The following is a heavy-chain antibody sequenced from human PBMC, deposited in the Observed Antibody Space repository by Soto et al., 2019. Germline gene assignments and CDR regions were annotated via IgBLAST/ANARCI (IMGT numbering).Heavy chain of an antibody. V-gene: IGHV3-23*01. CDR3: ARGWLRGFFDY. CDR2: ITGSGDST. D-gene: IGHD5-12*01. J-gene: IGHJ4*02. CDR1: GFTFSSYA. Sequence: GGSLRISCAASGFTFSSYAMSWVRQAPGKGLEWVSAITGSGDSTYYADSVKGRFTISRDNSKNTLYLQMNSLRAEDTAVYYCARGWLRGFFDYWGQGTLVTVSS.